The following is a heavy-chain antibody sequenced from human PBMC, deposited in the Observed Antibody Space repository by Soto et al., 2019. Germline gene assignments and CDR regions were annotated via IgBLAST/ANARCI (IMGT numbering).Heavy chain of an antibody. D-gene: IGHD3-22*01. CDR2: ISGSGGST. V-gene: IGHV3-23*01. CDR1: GFTFSSYA. J-gene: IGHJ4*02. CDR3: AKDLRYYYDSSGLDY. Sequence: HPGGSLRLSCAASGFTFSSYAMSWVRQAPGKGLEWVSAISGSGGSTYYADSVKGRFTISRDNSKNTLYLQMNSLRAEDTAVYYCAKDLRYYYDSSGLDYWGQGTLVTVSS.